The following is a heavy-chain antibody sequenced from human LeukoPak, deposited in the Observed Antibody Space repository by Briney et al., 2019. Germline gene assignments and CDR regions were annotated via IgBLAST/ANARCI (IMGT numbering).Heavy chain of an antibody. CDR3: ARNSSYYNTGGFDY. J-gene: IGHJ4*02. CDR2: IYYSGST. V-gene: IGHV4-39*01. CDR1: GASIRGSSYY. D-gene: IGHD3-10*01. Sequence: SETLSLTCTVSGASIRGSSYYWAWIRQTPGKGLDWIGSIYYSGSTHYTPSLKSPLAMSVDTSMKRFSLRVSSVTAGDTAVYCCARNSSYYNTGGFDYWGQGILVTVSS.